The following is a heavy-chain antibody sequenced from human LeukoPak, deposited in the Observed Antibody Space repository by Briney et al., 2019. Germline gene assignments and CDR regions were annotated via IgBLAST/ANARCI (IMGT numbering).Heavy chain of an antibody. CDR3: AREFYYDSSGPFAFDI. V-gene: IGHV1-8*03. J-gene: IGHJ3*02. D-gene: IGHD3-22*01. CDR1: GYTFTSYD. Sequence: GASVTVSCTASGYTFTSYDINWVRQATGQGLEWMGWMNPNSGNTGCAQKFQGRVTITRNTSISTAYMELSSLRSEDTAVYYCAREFYYDSSGPFAFDIWGQGTMVTVSS. CDR2: MNPNSGNT.